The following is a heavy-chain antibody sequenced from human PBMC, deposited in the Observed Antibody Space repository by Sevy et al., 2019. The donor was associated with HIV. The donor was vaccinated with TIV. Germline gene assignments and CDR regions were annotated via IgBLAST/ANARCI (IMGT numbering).Heavy chain of an antibody. D-gene: IGHD3-10*01. CDR3: ARLEYYGSGGNGP. Sequence: ASVKVSCKASGYTFTGYYMHWVRQAPGQGLEWMGWINPNSGGTNYAQKFQGRVTMTRDTSISTAYMELSRLRSDDTAMYYCARLEYYGSGGNGPWGQGTLVTVSS. J-gene: IGHJ5*02. CDR1: GYTFTGYY. CDR2: INPNSGGT. V-gene: IGHV1-2*02.